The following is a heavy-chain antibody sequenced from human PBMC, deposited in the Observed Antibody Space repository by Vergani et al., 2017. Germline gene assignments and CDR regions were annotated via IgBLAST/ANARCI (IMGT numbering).Heavy chain of an antibody. CDR1: GFTVSSNY. CDR3: ARWDYYGSGSYYSSAFDI. Sequence: EVQLVESGGGLIQPGGSLRLSCAASGFTVSSNYMSWVRQAPGKGLEWVSVIYSGGSTYYAASVKGRFTISSDNSKNTLYLQMNSLRAEDTAVYYCARWDYYGSGSYYSSAFDIWGQGTMVTVSS. D-gene: IGHD3-10*01. CDR2: IYSGGST. V-gene: IGHV3-53*01. J-gene: IGHJ3*02.